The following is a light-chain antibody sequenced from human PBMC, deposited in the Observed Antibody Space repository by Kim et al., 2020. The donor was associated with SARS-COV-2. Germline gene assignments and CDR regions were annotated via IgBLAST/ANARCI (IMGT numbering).Light chain of an antibody. J-gene: IGKJ4*01. CDR1: QGISSH. Sequence: DIQLTQSPSFLSASVGDRVTITCRASQGISSHLAWYQQKPGKAPKLLIYEASTVQSGVPSRFSGSGSGTEFTLTISSLQPEDFATYYCQQLNTYPRLTFGGGTKVDIK. V-gene: IGKV1-9*01. CDR2: EAS. CDR3: QQLNTYPRLT.